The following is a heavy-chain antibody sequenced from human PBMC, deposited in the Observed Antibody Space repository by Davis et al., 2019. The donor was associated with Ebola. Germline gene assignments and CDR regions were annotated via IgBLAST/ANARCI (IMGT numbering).Heavy chain of an antibody. Sequence: AASVKVSCKASGGTFSSYAISWVRQAPGQGLEWMGGIIPIFGTANYAQKFQGRVTITADKSTSTAYMELSSLRSEDTAVYYCAKGEGGSYAYYFDYWGQGTLVTVSS. V-gene: IGHV1-69*06. CDR1: GGTFSSYA. CDR3: AKGEGGSYAYYFDY. D-gene: IGHD1-26*01. J-gene: IGHJ4*02. CDR2: IIPIFGTA.